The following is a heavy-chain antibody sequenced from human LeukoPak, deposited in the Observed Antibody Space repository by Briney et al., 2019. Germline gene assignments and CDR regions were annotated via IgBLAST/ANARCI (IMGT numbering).Heavy chain of an antibody. J-gene: IGHJ5*02. V-gene: IGHV4-39*07. CDR2: IYYSGST. Sequence: SETLPLTCTVSGGSISSNSYYWGWIRQPPGKGLEWIGSIYYSGSTYYNPSLKSRVTISVDTSKNQFSLKLSSVTAADTAVYYCARGLLWSSRWFGPWGQGTLVTVSS. CDR1: GGSISSNSYY. D-gene: IGHD3-10*01. CDR3: ARGLLWSSRWFGP.